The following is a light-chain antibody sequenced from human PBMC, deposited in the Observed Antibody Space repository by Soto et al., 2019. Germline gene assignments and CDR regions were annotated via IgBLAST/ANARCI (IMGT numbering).Light chain of an antibody. Sequence: DIQMTQSPSTLSASVGDRVTITCRARQSISSWWAWYQPKPGKAPKLLIYDAISLESGVPSRFRGSISRRELTPAIRSLQPCEFGTSDNRQYNCPLVYTFLQGTKLEIK. V-gene: IGKV1-5*01. J-gene: IGKJ2*01. CDR1: QSISSW. CDR2: DAI. CDR3: RQYNCPLVYT.